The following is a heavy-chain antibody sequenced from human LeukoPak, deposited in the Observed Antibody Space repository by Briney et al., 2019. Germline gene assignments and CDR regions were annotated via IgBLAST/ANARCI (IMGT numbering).Heavy chain of an antibody. V-gene: IGHV3-7*01. J-gene: IGHJ3*02. CDR3: ARDPYKHNGFANYGAFDI. CDR1: GFTFSSYA. D-gene: IGHD4/OR15-4a*01. Sequence: GGSLRLSCAASGFTFSSYAMNWVRQAPGKGLEWVANIQEDGGEKHYVDPVKGRFSISRDNAENSVYLQMNSLRVEDTAVYFCARDPYKHNGFANYGAFDIWGQGTMVTVSS. CDR2: IQEDGGEK.